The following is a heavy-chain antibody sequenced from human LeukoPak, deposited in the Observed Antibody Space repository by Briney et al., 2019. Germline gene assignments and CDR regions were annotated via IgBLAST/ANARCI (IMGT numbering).Heavy chain of an antibody. CDR3: AKDFYGADGYFDY. Sequence: GGSLRLSCAASGFTFDDYAMHWVRQAPGKGLEWVAVISYDGSNKYYADSVKGRFTISRDNSKNTLYLQMNSLRAEDTAVYYCAKDFYGADGYFDYWGQGTLVTVSS. V-gene: IGHV3-30*18. D-gene: IGHD4-17*01. J-gene: IGHJ4*02. CDR1: GFTFDDYA. CDR2: ISYDGSNK.